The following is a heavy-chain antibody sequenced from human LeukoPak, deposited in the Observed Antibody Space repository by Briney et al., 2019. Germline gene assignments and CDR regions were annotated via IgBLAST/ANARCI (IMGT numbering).Heavy chain of an antibody. CDR3: ARTENVYGSGKGFDY. CDR2: IYSGGST. J-gene: IGHJ4*02. D-gene: IGHD3-10*01. Sequence: GGSLRLSCAASGFTVSSNYMSWVRQAPGKGLEWVSVIYSGGSTYYADSVKGRFTISRDNSKNTLYLQMNSLRAEDTAVYYCARTENVYGSGKGFDYWGQGTLVTVSS. V-gene: IGHV3-53*01. CDR1: GFTVSSNY.